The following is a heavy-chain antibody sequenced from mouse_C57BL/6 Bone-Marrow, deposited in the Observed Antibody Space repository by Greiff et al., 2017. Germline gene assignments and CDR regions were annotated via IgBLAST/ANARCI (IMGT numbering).Heavy chain of an antibody. V-gene: IGHV5-17*01. CDR1: GFTFSDYG. CDR3: ARHYYGSPAWFAY. D-gene: IGHD1-1*01. Sequence: EVKVVESGGGLVKPGGSLKLSCAASGFTFSDYGMHWVRQAPEKGLEWVAYISSGSSTIYYADTVKGRFTISRDNAKNTLFLQITSLRSEDTAMYYCARHYYGSPAWFAYWGQGTLVTVSA. CDR2: ISSGSSTI. J-gene: IGHJ3*01.